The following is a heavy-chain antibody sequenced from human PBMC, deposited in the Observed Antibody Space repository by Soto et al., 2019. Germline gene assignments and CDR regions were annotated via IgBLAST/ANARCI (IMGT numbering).Heavy chain of an antibody. CDR2: IYYSGST. V-gene: IGHV4-59*08. D-gene: IGHD3-9*01. Sequence: SETLSLTCTVSGGSISSYYWSWIRQPPGKGLEWIGYIYYSGSTNYNPSLKSRVTISVDTSKNQFSLKLSSVTAADTAVYYCARHLDILTGFMDVWGKGTTVTVSS. CDR1: GGSISSYY. J-gene: IGHJ6*03. CDR3: ARHLDILTGFMDV.